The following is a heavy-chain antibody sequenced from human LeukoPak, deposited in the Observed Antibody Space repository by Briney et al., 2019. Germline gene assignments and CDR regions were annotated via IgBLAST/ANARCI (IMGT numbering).Heavy chain of an antibody. CDR2: IIPIFGTA. CDR3: ARDKYSSGWYDYFDY. V-gene: IGHV1-69*13. D-gene: IGHD6-19*01. J-gene: IGHJ4*02. CDR1: GGTFSSYA. Sequence: SVKVSCTASGGTFSSYAISWVRQAPGQGLEWMGGIIPIFGTANYAQKFQGRVTITADESTSTAYMELSSLRSEDTAVYYCARDKYSSGWYDYFDYWGQGTLVTVSS.